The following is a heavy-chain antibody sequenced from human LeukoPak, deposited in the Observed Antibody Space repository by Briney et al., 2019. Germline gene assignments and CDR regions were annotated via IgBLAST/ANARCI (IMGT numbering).Heavy chain of an antibody. J-gene: IGHJ4*02. D-gene: IGHD1-26*01. Sequence: PSETLSLTCTVSGGSMTGYYWSWIRQPPGKELEYIGYIHYSGGTNYNPSLKSRATISIDTSKNQFSLRLSSVSAADTALYYCVKRAGTYFDYWGQGILVTVSS. CDR2: IHYSGGT. V-gene: IGHV4-59*01. CDR3: VKRAGTYFDY. CDR1: GGSMTGYY.